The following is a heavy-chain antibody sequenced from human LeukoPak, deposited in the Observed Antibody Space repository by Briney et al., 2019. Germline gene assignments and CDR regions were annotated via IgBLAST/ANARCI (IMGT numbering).Heavy chain of an antibody. V-gene: IGHV1-8*01. CDR2: MNPNSGNT. J-gene: IGHJ4*02. Sequence: ASVKVSCKASGYTFTSYDINWVRQATGQGLEWMGWMNPNSGNTGYAQKFQGRVTMTRNTSISTAYMELSSLRAEDTAVYYCARLQYGSGSYYPDYWGQGTLVTVSS. CDR3: ARLQYGSGSYYPDY. D-gene: IGHD3-10*01. CDR1: GYTFTSYD.